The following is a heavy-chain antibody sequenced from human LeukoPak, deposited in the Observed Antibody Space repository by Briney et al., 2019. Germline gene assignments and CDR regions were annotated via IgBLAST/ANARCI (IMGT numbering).Heavy chain of an antibody. Sequence: SETLSLTCTVSGGSISSYYWSWIRQPPGKGLEWIGYIYYSGSTNYNPSLKSRVTISVDTSKNQFSLKLSSVTAADTAVYYCARVDTAMDLLFDYWGQGTLVTVSS. V-gene: IGHV4-59*01. CDR1: GGSISSYY. D-gene: IGHD5-18*01. CDR3: ARVDTAMDLLFDY. CDR2: IYYSGST. J-gene: IGHJ4*02.